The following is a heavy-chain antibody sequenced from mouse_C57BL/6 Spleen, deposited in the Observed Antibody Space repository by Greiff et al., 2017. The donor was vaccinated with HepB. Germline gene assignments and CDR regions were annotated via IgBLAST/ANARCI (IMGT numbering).Heavy chain of an antibody. CDR3: ARHYDGYYVGWFAY. CDR2: IWSDGST. J-gene: IGHJ3*01. Sequence: VMLVESGPCLVAPSQSLSITCTVSGFSLTSYGVHWVRQPPGKGLEWLVVIWSDGSTTYNSALKSRLSISKDNSKSQVFLKMNSLQTDDTAMYYCARHYDGYYVGWFAYWGQGTLVTVSA. D-gene: IGHD2-3*01. CDR1: GFSLTSYG. V-gene: IGHV2-6-1*01.